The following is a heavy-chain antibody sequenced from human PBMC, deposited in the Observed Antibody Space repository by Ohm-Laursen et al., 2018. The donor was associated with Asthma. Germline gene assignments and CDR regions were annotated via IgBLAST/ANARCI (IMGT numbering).Heavy chain of an antibody. V-gene: IGHV3-7*05. J-gene: IGHJ4*02. CDR3: AVSIYAYGEGAY. CDR2: INQDGSIW. Sequence: SLRLSCTASGFTFSNHWMTWVRQAPGRGLEWVANINQDGSIWGYVDSVKGRFAISRGNAHNSLYLQMNSLRAEDTAFYYCAVSIYAYGEGAYWGQGTLVTVSS. CDR1: GFTFSNHW. D-gene: IGHD3-10*01.